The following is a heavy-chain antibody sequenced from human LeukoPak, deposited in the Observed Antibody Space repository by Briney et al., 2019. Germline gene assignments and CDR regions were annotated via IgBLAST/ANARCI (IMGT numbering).Heavy chain of an antibody. D-gene: IGHD6-19*01. CDR1: GFTFSSYW. Sequence: PGGSLRLSCIASGFTFSSYWMSWVRQAPGGGLEWVANIKEDGSEKYYVDFVKGRFTISRDNAKISLYLQMNSLRAEDTAVYYCASQFWWAAVAGTTPDYWGQGTLVTVSS. CDR2: IKEDGSEK. V-gene: IGHV3-7*05. CDR3: ASQFWWAAVAGTTPDY. J-gene: IGHJ4*02.